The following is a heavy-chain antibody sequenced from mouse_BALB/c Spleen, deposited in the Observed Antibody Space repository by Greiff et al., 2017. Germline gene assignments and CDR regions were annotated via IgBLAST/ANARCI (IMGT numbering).Heavy chain of an antibody. D-gene: IGHD2-4*01. CDR3: AGYDYDVGAMDY. CDR2: ISYSGST. Sequence: EVKVVESGPSLVKPSQTLSLTCSVTGDSITSGYWNWIRKFPGNKLEYMGYISYSGSTYYNPSLKSRISITRDTSKNQYYLQLNSVTTEDTATYYCAGYDYDVGAMDYWGQGTSVTVSS. J-gene: IGHJ4*01. V-gene: IGHV3-8*02. CDR1: GDSITSGY.